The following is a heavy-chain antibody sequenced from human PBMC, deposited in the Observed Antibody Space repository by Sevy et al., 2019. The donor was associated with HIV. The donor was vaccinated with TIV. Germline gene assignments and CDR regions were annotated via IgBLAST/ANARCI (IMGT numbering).Heavy chain of an antibody. Sequence: GGSLRLSCAPSGFAFHEYSMCWIRQAPGKGLEWVATLSFGCGKINYADSVKGRFTISRDNSKNSFYLQMDNLRVEDTALYYCAREGCSRPHDYWGQGTRVTVSS. D-gene: IGHD2-8*01. CDR3: AREGCSRPHDY. CDR2: LSFGCGKI. V-gene: IGHV3-23*01. CDR1: GFAFHEYS. J-gene: IGHJ4*02.